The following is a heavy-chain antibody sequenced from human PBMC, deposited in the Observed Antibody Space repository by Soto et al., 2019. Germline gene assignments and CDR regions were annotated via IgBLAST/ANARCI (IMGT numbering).Heavy chain of an antibody. Sequence: ASVKVSCKASGYTFRSYAMHWVRQAPGQRLEWMGWINAGYGNTKSSQKFQDRVTISRDTSASTAYMELTSLRSEDTAVYYCARDTGDATVDFWAQGTLVIVSS. D-gene: IGHD7-27*01. CDR3: ARDTGDATVDF. V-gene: IGHV1-3*01. J-gene: IGHJ4*02. CDR1: GYTFRSYA. CDR2: INAGYGNT.